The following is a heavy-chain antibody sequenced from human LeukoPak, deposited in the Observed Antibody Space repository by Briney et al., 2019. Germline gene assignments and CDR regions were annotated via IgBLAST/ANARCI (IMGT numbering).Heavy chain of an antibody. CDR1: GFTFSSYG. CDR3: TRMSREAPGLPDL. V-gene: IGHV3-30*02. D-gene: IGHD5-24*01. Sequence: GGPLRLSCAASGFTFSSYGMHWVRQAPGKGLEWVAFIRYDGSNKYYADSVKGRFTVSRDNSKNTLYLQIGSLRADDTAVYYCTRMSREAPGLPDLWGQGTLVTVSS. J-gene: IGHJ5*02. CDR2: IRYDGSNK.